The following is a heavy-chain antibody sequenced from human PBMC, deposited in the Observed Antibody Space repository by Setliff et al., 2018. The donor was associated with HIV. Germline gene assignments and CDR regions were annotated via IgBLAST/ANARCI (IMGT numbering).Heavy chain of an antibody. V-gene: IGHV4-34*10. D-gene: IGHD2-15*01. J-gene: IGHJ4*02. CDR2: IVDSGST. Sequence: SETLSLTCTLYGGSLTNYYWTWIRQSPEKGLEWIGEIVDSGSTNYSPSLKSRVTMSLDTSKNQFSLTLSSVTAVDTAVYYCARFCRGGSCPDYWGQGTLVTVSS. CDR1: GGSLTNYY. CDR3: ARFCRGGSCPDY.